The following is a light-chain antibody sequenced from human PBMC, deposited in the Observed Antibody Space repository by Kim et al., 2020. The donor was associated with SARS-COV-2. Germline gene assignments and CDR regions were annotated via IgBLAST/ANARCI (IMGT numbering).Light chain of an antibody. J-gene: IGKJ2*01. Sequence: DIQMTQSPSSLSASVGDRVTITCRESQGISNYLAWYQQKPGKVPKLLIYAASTLQSGVPSRFSGSGSGTDFTLTISSLQPEDVATYYCQKYNSALYTFGQGTKLEI. V-gene: IGKV1-27*01. CDR3: QKYNSALYT. CDR2: AAS. CDR1: QGISNY.